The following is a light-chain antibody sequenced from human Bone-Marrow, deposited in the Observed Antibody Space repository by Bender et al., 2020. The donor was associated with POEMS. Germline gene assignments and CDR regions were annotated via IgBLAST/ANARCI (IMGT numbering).Light chain of an antibody. J-gene: IGLJ1*01. CDR1: SSDVGGYNY. CDR2: EVY. Sequence: QSALTQFASVSGSPGQSITISCSGTSSDVGGYNYVSWYQQHPGRAPKLIIYEVYKRPSGVPDRFSGSKSGTSASLTISGLQAEDEADYYCCSYISSSTYVFGTGTKVTVL. V-gene: IGLV2-14*01. CDR3: CSYISSSTYV.